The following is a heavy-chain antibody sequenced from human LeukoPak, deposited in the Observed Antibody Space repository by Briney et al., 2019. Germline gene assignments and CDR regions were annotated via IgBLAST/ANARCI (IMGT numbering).Heavy chain of an antibody. CDR1: GFTFGSYS. CDR3: ARESITGHRDFDY. Sequence: AGSLRLSCAASGFTFGSYSMNWVRQAPGKGLEWISYISSGSRTIYYADSVEGRFTVSRDNAKNSLYLQMRSLRAEDTAVYYCARESITGHRDFDYWGQGTLVTVSS. V-gene: IGHV3-48*01. J-gene: IGHJ4*02. CDR2: ISSGSRTI. D-gene: IGHD1-20*01.